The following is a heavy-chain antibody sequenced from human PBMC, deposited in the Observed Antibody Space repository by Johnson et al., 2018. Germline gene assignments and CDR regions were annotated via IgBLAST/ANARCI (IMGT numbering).Heavy chain of an antibody. CDR1: GITFSDHY. CDR2: SRDRSKSYST. J-gene: IGHJ6*03. CDR3: GRNIKVGPGYYMDV. D-gene: IGHD2-2*03. Sequence: EVQLVESGGGLVQXGGSXRLXCEGSGITFSDHYMDWVRQAPGKGPEWVGRSRDRSKSYSTEYAAAGKGRVTISRDDSGNSLYLQMNSLKTEDTAVYYCGRNIKVGPGYYMDVWGKGATVTVSS. V-gene: IGHV3-72*01.